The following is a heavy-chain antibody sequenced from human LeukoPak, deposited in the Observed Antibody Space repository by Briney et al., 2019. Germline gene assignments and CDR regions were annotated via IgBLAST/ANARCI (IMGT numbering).Heavy chain of an antibody. CDR3: AKGIRWSGTWVYFDY. CDR1: GFTLSSYA. V-gene: IGHV3-23*01. J-gene: IGHJ4*02. Sequence: PGGSLRLSCAASGFTLSSYAMSWVRQAPGRGLEWVSAISDSGNTYHADSVKGRFTISRDNSKNTLYLQMNSLRAEDTAVYYCAKGIRWSGTWVYFDYWGQGTLVTVSS. D-gene: IGHD3-3*01. CDR2: ISDSGNT.